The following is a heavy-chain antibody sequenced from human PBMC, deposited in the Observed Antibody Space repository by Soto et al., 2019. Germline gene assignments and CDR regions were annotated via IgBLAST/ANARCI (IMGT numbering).Heavy chain of an antibody. J-gene: IGHJ4*02. CDR1: GGSISSSAYY. CDR3: ARGNYYDSSGYYDY. Sequence: SETLSLTCTVSGGSISSSAYYWAWIRQPPGKGLEWIGSIYYNGGTFYRPSLKSRVTISVDTSKNQFSLRLSSVTAADTAVYYCARGNYYDSSGYYDYWGQGTLVTVSS. V-gene: IGHV4-39*07. CDR2: IYYNGGT. D-gene: IGHD3-22*01.